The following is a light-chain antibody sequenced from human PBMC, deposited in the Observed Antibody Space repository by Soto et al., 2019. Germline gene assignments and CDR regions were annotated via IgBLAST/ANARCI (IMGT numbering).Light chain of an antibody. CDR2: SAS. Sequence: ALQMTQSPSSLSASIGDRVTISCRASQAIRNDLGWYQQKPGKAPKLLIYSASSLHSGVPSRFSGSGSGTDFTLTISSLQPEDFAIYFCLQDYIHPLTFGQGTKVDIK. V-gene: IGKV1-6*01. CDR1: QAIRND. J-gene: IGKJ1*01. CDR3: LQDYIHPLT.